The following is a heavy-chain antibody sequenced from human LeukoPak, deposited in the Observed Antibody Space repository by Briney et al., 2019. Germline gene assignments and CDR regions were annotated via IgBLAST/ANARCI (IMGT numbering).Heavy chain of an antibody. CDR1: GGSISSGGYY. CDR3: ARIAYYYDSSGYSGDY. CDR2: IYYSGST. V-gene: IGHV4-31*03. J-gene: IGHJ4*02. D-gene: IGHD3-22*01. Sequence: SETLSLTCTVSGGSISSGGYYWSWIRQHPGKGLEWIGYIYYSGSTYYNPSLKSRVTISVDTSKNQFSLKLSSVTAADTAVYYCARIAYYYDSSGYSGDYWGQGTLVTVSS.